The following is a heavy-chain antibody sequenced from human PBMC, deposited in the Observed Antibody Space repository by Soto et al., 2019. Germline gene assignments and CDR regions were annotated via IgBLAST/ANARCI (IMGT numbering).Heavy chain of an antibody. CDR3: ARVERGTATTVVDAFDI. CDR1: GGFVSSGNYY. Sequence: PSETLSLTCAVYGGFVSSGNYYWSWIRQPPGKGLEWIGEMSHSGGTHFNPSLESRVTISVDTSKNQFSLKMSSVTAADTALYYCARVERGTATTVVDAFDIWGPGTMVTVSS. V-gene: IGHV4-61*01. J-gene: IGHJ3*02. D-gene: IGHD2-21*02. CDR2: MSHSGGT.